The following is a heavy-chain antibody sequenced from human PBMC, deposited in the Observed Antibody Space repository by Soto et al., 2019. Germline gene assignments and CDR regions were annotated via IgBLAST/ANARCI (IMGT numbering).Heavy chain of an antibody. Sequence: GGALRLSCAASGFTFSSYAMSWVRQAPGKGLEWVSAISGSGGSTYYADSVKGRFTISRDNSKNTLYLQMNSLRAEDTAVYYCAKDPPYSSSWYLNWFDPWGQRTMVTSPQ. CDR2: ISGSGGST. D-gene: IGHD6-13*01. CDR3: AKDPPYSSSWYLNWFDP. J-gene: IGHJ5*02. CDR1: GFTFSSYA. V-gene: IGHV3-23*01.